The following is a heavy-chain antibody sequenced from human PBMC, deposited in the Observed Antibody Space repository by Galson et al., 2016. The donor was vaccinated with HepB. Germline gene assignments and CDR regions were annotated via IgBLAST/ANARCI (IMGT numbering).Heavy chain of an antibody. CDR2: IRSSSRYI. CDR3: ARGGPLEMSTILGFDY. Sequence: SLRLSCAASGFTFSTYAMNWVRQAPGRGLEWVSSIRSSSRYIYYADSVKGRFTSSRDNAKNSLFLQMNSLRAEDTAVYYCARGGPLEMSTILGFDYWGQGTLVTVSS. D-gene: IGHD5-24*01. J-gene: IGHJ4*02. CDR1: GFTFSTYA. V-gene: IGHV3-21*01.